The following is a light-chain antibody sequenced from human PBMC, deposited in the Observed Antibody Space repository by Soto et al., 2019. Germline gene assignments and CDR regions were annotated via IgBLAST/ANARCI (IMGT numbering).Light chain of an antibody. Sequence: QSVLTQPASVSGSPGQSITISCTGTSSDVVGYNYVSWYQQHPGKAPKLMIYEVSNRPSGVSNRFSGSKSGTTASLTISGLRAEDEADYYCSSYAGSTTLVFGGGTKVTVL. CDR3: SSYAGSTTLV. CDR1: SSDVVGYNY. CDR2: EVS. J-gene: IGLJ2*01. V-gene: IGLV2-14*01.